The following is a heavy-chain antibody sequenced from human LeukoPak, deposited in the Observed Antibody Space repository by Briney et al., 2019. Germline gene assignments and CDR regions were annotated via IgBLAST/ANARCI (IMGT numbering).Heavy chain of an antibody. V-gene: IGHV3-23*01. D-gene: IGHD3-3*01. CDR2: ISGSGGST. Sequence: GGSLRLSCAASGFTFSSYAMSWVRQALGKGLEWVSAISGSGGSTYYADSVKGRFTISRDNSKNTLYLQMNSLRAEDTAVYYCATDAAIFGVVGYYYYGMDVWGQGTTVTVSS. CDR3: ATDAAIFGVVGYYYYGMDV. J-gene: IGHJ6*02. CDR1: GFTFSSYA.